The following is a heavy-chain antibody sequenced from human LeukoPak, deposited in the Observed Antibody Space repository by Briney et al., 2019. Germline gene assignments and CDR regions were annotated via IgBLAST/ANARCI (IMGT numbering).Heavy chain of an antibody. CDR2: AYYRSKWLY. Sequence: SQTLSVTCAIPGDSVSFNSVVWNWMRQSPSRGREWLVRAYYRSKWLYDYPVSVKSRLTITPDTAKNQFSLHLNSGPPEDTAVYYCVRDANWGLDALDIWGQGTMVTVSS. J-gene: IGHJ3*02. D-gene: IGHD7-27*01. V-gene: IGHV6-1*01. CDR1: GDSVSFNSVV. CDR3: VRDANWGLDALDI.